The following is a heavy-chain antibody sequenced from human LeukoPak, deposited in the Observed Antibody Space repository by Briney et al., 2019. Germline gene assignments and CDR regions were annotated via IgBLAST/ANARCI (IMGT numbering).Heavy chain of an antibody. Sequence: SETLSLTCAVSGGSISSYYWSWIRQPPGKGLEWIGYIYYSGSTNYNPSLKSRVTISVDTSKNQFSLKLSSVTAADTAVYYCARVGIYGDLFDYWGQGTLVTVSS. CDR1: GGSISSYY. J-gene: IGHJ4*02. V-gene: IGHV4-59*01. D-gene: IGHD4-17*01. CDR2: IYYSGST. CDR3: ARVGIYGDLFDY.